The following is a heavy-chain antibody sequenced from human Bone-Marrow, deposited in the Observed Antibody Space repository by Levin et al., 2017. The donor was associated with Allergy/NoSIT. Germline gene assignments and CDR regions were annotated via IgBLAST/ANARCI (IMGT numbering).Heavy chain of an antibody. J-gene: IGHJ4*02. D-gene: IGHD6-19*01. CDR1: GFTFSNAW. V-gene: IGHV3-15*07. CDR2: IKSKTDGGTT. Sequence: AGGSLRLSCAASGFTFSNAWMNWVRQAPGKGLEWVGRIKSKTDGGTTDYAAPVKGRFTISRDDSKNTLYLQMNSLKTEDTAVYYCTTGGEVAVAAYDYWGQGTLVTVSS. CDR3: TTGGEVAVAAYDY.